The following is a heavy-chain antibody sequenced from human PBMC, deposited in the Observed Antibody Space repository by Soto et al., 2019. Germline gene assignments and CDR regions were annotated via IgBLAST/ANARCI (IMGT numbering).Heavy chain of an antibody. D-gene: IGHD2-15*01. CDR2: IDYNGVT. J-gene: IGHJ4*02. CDR3: GKVLVGATGHTDSDS. CDR1: GGSIYRSGYY. Sequence: QVQLQESGPGLVKPSETLSLTCTVSGGSIYRSGYYWGWIRQPPGRGLEWIGNIDYNGVTYSNPSLKSRVTISRDTSKNQLSLKLTSVTAADTALYYCGKVLVGATGHTDSDSWGPGTLVAVSS. V-gene: IGHV4-39*01.